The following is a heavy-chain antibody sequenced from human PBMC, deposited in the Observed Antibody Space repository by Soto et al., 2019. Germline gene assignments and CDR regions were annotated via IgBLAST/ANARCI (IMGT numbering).Heavy chain of an antibody. V-gene: IGHV3-23*01. CDR3: AKGRGYTYGEPYGMDV. J-gene: IGHJ6*02. Sequence: EVQLLESGGGLVEPGGSLRLSCAASGLSFSSYAMSWVRQAPGKGLEWVSALSGSGASTYYADSAKGRFTISRDNSKNTLYLQMNSLRVDDTAVYYCAKGRGYTYGEPYGMDVWGQGTTVTVSS. CDR2: LSGSGAST. CDR1: GLSFSSYA. D-gene: IGHD5-18*01.